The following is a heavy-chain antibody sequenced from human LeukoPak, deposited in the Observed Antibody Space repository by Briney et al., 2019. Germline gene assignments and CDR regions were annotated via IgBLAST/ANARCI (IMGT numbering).Heavy chain of an antibody. Sequence: PSETLSLTCAVYGGSFSGYYWSWIRQPPGKGLEWIGEINHSGSTNYNPSLKSRATISVDTSKTQFSLKLSSVTAADTAVYYCARGMVRGPAFDPWGQGTLVTVSS. D-gene: IGHD3-10*01. CDR1: GGSFSGYY. CDR2: INHSGST. J-gene: IGHJ5*02. V-gene: IGHV4-34*01. CDR3: ARGMVRGPAFDP.